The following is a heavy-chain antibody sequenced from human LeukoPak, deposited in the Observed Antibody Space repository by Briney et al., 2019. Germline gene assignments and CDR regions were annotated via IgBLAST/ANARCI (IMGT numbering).Heavy chain of an antibody. D-gene: IGHD2-2*01. V-gene: IGHV3-30*02. CDR2: IRNDGSDK. Sequence: PGGSLRLSCAASGFTFSSYAMNWIRQAPGKGLEWVAFIRNDGSDKFYADSVKGRFTISRDNSKNTLYLQMNSLRPEDTAVYYCARDIVVPAASGRYFDYWGQGTLITVSS. CDR3: ARDIVVPAASGRYFDY. CDR1: GFTFSSYA. J-gene: IGHJ4*02.